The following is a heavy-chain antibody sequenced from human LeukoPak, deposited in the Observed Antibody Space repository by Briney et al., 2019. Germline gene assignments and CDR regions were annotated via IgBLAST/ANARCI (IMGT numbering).Heavy chain of an antibody. CDR1: GDSISTYY. J-gene: IGHJ4*02. CDR2: IYYSGST. V-gene: IGHV4-59*01. CDR3: ARGHYDSSGYAYDY. Sequence: PSETLSLTCTVSGDSISTYYWSWIRQPPGKGLEWIGYIYYSGSTNYNPSLKSRVTISVDTSKNQFSLKLSSVTAADTAVYYRARGHYDSSGYAYDYWGQGTLVTVSS. D-gene: IGHD3-22*01.